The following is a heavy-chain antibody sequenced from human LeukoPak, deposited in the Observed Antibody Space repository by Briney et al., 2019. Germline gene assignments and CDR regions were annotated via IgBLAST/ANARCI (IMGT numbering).Heavy chain of an antibody. V-gene: IGHV3-66*01. CDR3: AKTSLSLPSVAGMPSYFDF. CDR1: GFSVSNNY. D-gene: IGHD6-19*01. CDR2: TYSDGST. J-gene: IGHJ4*02. Sequence: GGSLRLSCAASGFSVSNNYINWVRQAPGKALEWASVTYSDGSTYYADSVKGRFTISRDNSKNTLYVQLNSLRAEDTAVYYCAKTSLSLPSVAGMPSYFDFWGQGTLVTVSS.